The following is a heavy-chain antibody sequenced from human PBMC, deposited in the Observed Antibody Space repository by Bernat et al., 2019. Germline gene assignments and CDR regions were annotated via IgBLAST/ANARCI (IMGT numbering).Heavy chain of an antibody. Sequence: QLQLQESGPGLVKPSETLSLTCTVSGGSISSSSYYWGWIRQPPGKGLEWIGSIYYSGSTYYNPSLKSRVTISVDTSKNQFSLKLSSVTAADTAVYYCASSRERCYFISTSCYACYYYYGMDVWGQGTTVTVSS. V-gene: IGHV4-39*01. CDR2: IYYSGST. J-gene: IGHJ6*02. CDR1: GGSISSSSYY. D-gene: IGHD2-2*01. CDR3: ASSRERCYFISTSCYACYYYYGMDV.